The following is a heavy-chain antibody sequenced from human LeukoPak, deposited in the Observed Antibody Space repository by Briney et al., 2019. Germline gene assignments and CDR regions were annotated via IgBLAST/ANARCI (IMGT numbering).Heavy chain of an antibody. CDR1: GGSISSYY. V-gene: IGHV4-59*01. D-gene: IGHD2-15*01. CDR2: IYYSGST. Sequence: PSETLSLTCTVSGGSISSYYWSWIRQPPGKGLEWIGYIYYSGSTNYNPSLKSRVTISVDTSKNQSSLKLSSVTAADTAVYYCARDGGAGYYYYMDVWGKGTTVTISS. J-gene: IGHJ6*03. CDR3: ARDGGAGYYYYMDV.